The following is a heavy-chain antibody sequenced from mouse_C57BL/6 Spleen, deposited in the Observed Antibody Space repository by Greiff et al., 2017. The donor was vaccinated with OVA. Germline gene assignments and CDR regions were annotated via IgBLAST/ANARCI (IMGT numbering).Heavy chain of an antibody. CDR2: ISYDGSN. Sequence: EVKVEESGPGLVKPSQSLSLTCSVTGYSITSGYYWNWIRQFPGNKLEWMGYISYDGSNNYNPSLKNRISITRDTSKNQFFLKLNSVTTEDTATYYCAREDDYDERDYAMDYWGQGTSVTVSS. D-gene: IGHD2-4*01. CDR3: AREDDYDERDYAMDY. J-gene: IGHJ4*01. CDR1: GYSITSGYY. V-gene: IGHV3-6*01.